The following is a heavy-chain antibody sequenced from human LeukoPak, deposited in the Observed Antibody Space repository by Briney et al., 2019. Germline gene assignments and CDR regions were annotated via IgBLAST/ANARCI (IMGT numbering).Heavy chain of an antibody. J-gene: IGHJ3*02. CDR1: GFTSSNYG. V-gene: IGHV3-30*02. D-gene: IGHD1-7*01. CDR3: ARGNSNGFDI. CDR2: IRYDGTAQ. Sequence: PGGSLRLSCAASGFTSSNYGMDWVRQAPGKGLEWVAFIRYDGTAQYYADSVKGRFTISRDNSKNTLYLQVNSVRAEDTAVYYCARGNSNGFDIWGQGTMVTVSS.